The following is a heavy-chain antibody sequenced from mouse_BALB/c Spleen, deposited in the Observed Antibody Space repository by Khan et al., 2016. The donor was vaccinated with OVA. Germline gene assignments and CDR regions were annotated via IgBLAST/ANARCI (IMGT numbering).Heavy chain of an antibody. Sequence: EVKLEESGPGLVKPSQSLSLTCTVTGYSITSDYAWNWIRQFPGNTLEWMGYISYSGSTNYNPSLKSRISITRDTSKNQFILQLNSVTTEDTATYDCAGDGSRDNYAMDYWGQGTSVTVSS. CDR1: GYSITSDYA. D-gene: IGHD2-3*01. CDR3: AGDGSRDNYAMDY. J-gene: IGHJ4*01. V-gene: IGHV3-2*02. CDR2: ISYSGST.